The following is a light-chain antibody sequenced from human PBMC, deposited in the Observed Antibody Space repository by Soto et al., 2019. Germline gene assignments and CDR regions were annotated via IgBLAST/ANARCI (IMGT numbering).Light chain of an antibody. Sequence: EIVLTQSAGTLSLSPGERATLSCRASQSVSSSYLAWYQQKPGQAPRLLIYGASSRATGIPDRFSGSGSGADFTLTISRLEPEDFAVYSCQQYGSSPLTFGGGTKVELK. CDR3: QQYGSSPLT. CDR1: QSVSSSY. V-gene: IGKV3-20*01. CDR2: GAS. J-gene: IGKJ4*01.